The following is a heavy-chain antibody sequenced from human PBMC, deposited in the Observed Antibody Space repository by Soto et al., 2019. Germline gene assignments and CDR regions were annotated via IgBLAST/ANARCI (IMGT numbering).Heavy chain of an antibody. V-gene: IGHV1-69*08. J-gene: IGHJ3*02. CDR2: IIPILGIA. CDR1: GGTFSSYT. D-gene: IGHD2-15*01. CDR3: ARDPGYCSGGSCYPDAFDI. Sequence: QVQLVQSGAEVKKPGSSVKVSCKASGGTFSSYTISWVRQAPGQGLEWMGRIIPILGIANYAQKFRGRVTITADKSTSTAYMELSSLRSEDTAVYYCARDPGYCSGGSCYPDAFDIWGQGTMVTVSS.